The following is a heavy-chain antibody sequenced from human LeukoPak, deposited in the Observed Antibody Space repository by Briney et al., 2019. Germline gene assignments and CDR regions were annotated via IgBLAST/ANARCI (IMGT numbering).Heavy chain of an antibody. CDR3: ARDLFGGSCGMDV. CDR2: ISSSSSYI. CDR1: GFTFSSYS. Sequence: GRSLRLSCAASGFTFSSYSMNWVRQAPGKGLEWVSSISSSSSYIYYADSVKGRFTISRDNAKNSLYLQMNSLRAEDTAVYYCARDLFGGSCGMDVWGQGTTVTVSS. V-gene: IGHV3-21*01. J-gene: IGHJ6*02. D-gene: IGHD3-16*01.